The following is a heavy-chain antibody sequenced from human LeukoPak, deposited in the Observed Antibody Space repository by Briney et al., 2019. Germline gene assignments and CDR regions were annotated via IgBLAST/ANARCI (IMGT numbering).Heavy chain of an antibody. CDR1: GYTFTDYY. J-gene: IGHJ4*02. Sequence: ASVKVSCKASGYTFTDYYMHWVRQAPGQGPEWMGWISPNSGETSYAQKFQGRVTMTRDTSIRTVYMEVNSLRPDDTAVFYCARDGNFDYWGQGTLVTVSS. V-gene: IGHV1-2*02. CDR2: ISPNSGET. CDR3: ARDGNFDY. D-gene: IGHD1-1*01.